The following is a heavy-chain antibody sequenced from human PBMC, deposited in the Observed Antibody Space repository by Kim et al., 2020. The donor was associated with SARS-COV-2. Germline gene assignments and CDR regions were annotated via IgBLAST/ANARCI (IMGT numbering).Heavy chain of an antibody. CDR3: ARDASRVVVPAAIGYNWFDP. V-gene: IGHV3-30*07. D-gene: IGHD2-2*02. Sequence: RFTITRDNSKNTLYLQMNSLRAEDTAVYYCARDASRVVVPAAIGYNWFDPWGQGTLVTVSS. J-gene: IGHJ5*02.